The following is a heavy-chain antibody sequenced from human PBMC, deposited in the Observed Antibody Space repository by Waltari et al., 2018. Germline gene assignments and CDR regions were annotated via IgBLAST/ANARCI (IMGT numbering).Heavy chain of an antibody. Sequence: EVQLLESGGGLVQPGGSLRLSCAASGFTFSSYAMSWVRQAPGKGRGCVSAISGSGGRTYYADSVKGLFTISRDNSKNTLYLQMNSLRAEDTAVYYCAKDYYYGSGSSDYWGQGTLVTVSS. D-gene: IGHD3-10*01. CDR2: ISGSGGRT. J-gene: IGHJ4*02. CDR1: GFTFSSYA. V-gene: IGHV3-23*01. CDR3: AKDYYYGSGSSDY.